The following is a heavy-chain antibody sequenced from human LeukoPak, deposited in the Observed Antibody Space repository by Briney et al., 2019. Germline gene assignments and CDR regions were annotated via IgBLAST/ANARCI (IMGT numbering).Heavy chain of an antibody. J-gene: IGHJ2*01. V-gene: IGHV4-61*02. CDR3: ARSLDWYFDL. CDR2: IYTSGST. Sequence: PSETLSLTCTVSGGSISSGSYYWSWIRQPAGKGLEWIGRIYTSGSTNYNASLKSRVTISVDTSKNQFSLKLSSVTAADTAVYYCARSLDWYFDLWGRGTLVTVSS. CDR1: GGSISSGSYY.